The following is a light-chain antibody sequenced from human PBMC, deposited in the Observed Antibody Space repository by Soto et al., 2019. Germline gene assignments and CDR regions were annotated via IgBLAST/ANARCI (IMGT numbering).Light chain of an antibody. Sequence: EIVLTQSPGTLSLSPGDRATLSCRASQTVSNNYLAWCQQKPGQAPRVIMYGASRRATGIPDRFSGGGSGTDFTLPISSLQPEDFATYYCQQSYSTPITFGQGTRLEIK. CDR1: QTVSNNY. CDR2: GAS. J-gene: IGKJ5*01. V-gene: IGKV3-20*01. CDR3: QQSYSTPIT.